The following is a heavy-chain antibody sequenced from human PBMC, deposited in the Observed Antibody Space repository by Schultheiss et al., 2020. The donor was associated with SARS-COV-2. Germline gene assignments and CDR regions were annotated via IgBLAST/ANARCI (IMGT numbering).Heavy chain of an antibody. D-gene: IGHD2-2*01. CDR2: INHSGST. V-gene: IGHV4-34*01. J-gene: IGHJ6*03. CDR3: AREREYQLPPYYYYYYMDV. CDR1: GGSFSGYY. Sequence: GSLRLSCAVYGGSFSGYYWGWIRQPPGKGLEWIGEINHSGSTYYNPSLKSRVTISIDTSKNQFSLKLSSVTAADTAVYYCAREREYQLPPYYYYYYMDVWGKGTTVTVSS.